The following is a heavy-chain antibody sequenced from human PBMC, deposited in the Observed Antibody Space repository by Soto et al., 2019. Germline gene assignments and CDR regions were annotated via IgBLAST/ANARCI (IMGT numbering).Heavy chain of an antibody. CDR3: ARDIIYRSGTHYKWFDP. CDR1: GFTFSSHA. J-gene: IGHJ5*02. D-gene: IGHD3-10*01. CDR2: ISYDGSNE. V-gene: IGHV3-30-3*01. Sequence: QVQLVESGGGVVQPGRSLRLSCAASGFTFSSHAMHWVRQAPGKGLEWVAVISYDGSNEYYADSAKGRFTISRDNSKNTLELQMNSLRAEDTAVYFCARDIIYRSGTHYKWFDPWGQGTMVTVSS.